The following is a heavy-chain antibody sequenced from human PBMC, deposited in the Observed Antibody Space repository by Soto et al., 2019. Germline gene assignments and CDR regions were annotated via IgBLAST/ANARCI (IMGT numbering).Heavy chain of an antibody. CDR1: GFSFSDYW. CDR2: IYSDGSGT. J-gene: IGHJ4*02. V-gene: IGHV3-74*03. D-gene: IGHD5-18*01. CDR3: ATLNSFGSDY. Sequence: EGSLRLSCAASGFSFSDYWMHWVRQAPGKGLVWVSRIYSDGSGTMYADSVKGRFTISRDNDKSTLYLQMNSLRVEDTAVYYCATLNSFGSDYWGRGTLVTVSS.